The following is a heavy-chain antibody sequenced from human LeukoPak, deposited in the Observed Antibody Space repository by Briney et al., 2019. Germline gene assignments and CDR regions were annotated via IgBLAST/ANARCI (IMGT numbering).Heavy chain of an antibody. CDR3: ARGSGYSYGDFDY. J-gene: IGHJ4*02. V-gene: IGHV1-69*13. D-gene: IGHD5-18*01. CDR2: IIPIFGTA. Sequence: GASVTVSCKASGGTFSSYAISWVRQARGQGLEWMGGIIPIFGTANSAQKFQSRVTITADESTGTAYMELSSLRSEDTAVYYCARGSGYSYGDFDYWGQGTLVTVSS. CDR1: GGTFSSYA.